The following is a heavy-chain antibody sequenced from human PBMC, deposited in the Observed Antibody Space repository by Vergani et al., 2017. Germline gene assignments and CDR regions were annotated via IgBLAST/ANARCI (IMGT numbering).Heavy chain of an antibody. D-gene: IGHD2-2*01. J-gene: IGHJ5*02. CDR2: ISAYNGNT. V-gene: IGHV1-18*01. Sequence: QVQLVQSGAEVKKPGSSVKVSCKASGGTFSSYAISWVRQAPGQGLEWMGWISAYNGNTNYAQKLQGRVTMTTDTSTSTAYMELRSLRSDDTAVYYCARDRVVPAAEILLVRFDPWGQGTLVTVSS. CDR3: ARDRVVPAAEILLVRFDP. CDR1: GGTFSSYA.